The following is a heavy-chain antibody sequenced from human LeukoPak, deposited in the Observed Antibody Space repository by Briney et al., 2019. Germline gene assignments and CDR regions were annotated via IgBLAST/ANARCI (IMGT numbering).Heavy chain of an antibody. Sequence: SETLSLTCTVSGGSISSYYWSWIRQPPGKGLEWIGYIYYSGSTNYNPSLKSRVTISVDTSKNQFSLKLSSVTAADTAVYYCARVRFDYGDYGYGMDVWGQGTTVTVSS. CDR3: ARVRFDYGDYGYGMDV. V-gene: IGHV4-59*01. D-gene: IGHD4-17*01. CDR2: IYYSGST. CDR1: GGSISSYY. J-gene: IGHJ6*02.